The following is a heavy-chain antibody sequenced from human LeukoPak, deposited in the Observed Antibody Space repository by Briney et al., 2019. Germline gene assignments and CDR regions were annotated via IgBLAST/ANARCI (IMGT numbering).Heavy chain of an antibody. J-gene: IGHJ4*02. CDR3: AGSWFYRDYFEY. Sequence: LAGGSLRLSCAASGFTFSSYGMYWVRQAPGKGLEWLAVISSDGSNKYYADSVKGRFTISRDNSKNTLYLQMNSLRVEDTAVYYCAGSWFYRDYFEYWGQGTLVTVSS. CDR2: ISSDGSNK. D-gene: IGHD3-10*01. CDR1: GFTFSSYG. V-gene: IGHV3-30*03.